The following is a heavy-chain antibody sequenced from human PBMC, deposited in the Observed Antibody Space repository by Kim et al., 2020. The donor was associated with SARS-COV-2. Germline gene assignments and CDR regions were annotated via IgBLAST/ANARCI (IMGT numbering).Heavy chain of an antibody. D-gene: IGHD3-10*01. Sequence: GGSLRLSCTASGFTFGDYAMSWFRQAPGKGLEWVGFIRSKAYGGTTEYAASVKGRFTISRDDSKSIAYLQMNSLKTEDTAVYYCTREQSDITMVRGVINLNDAFDIWGQGTMVTVSS. J-gene: IGHJ3*02. CDR2: IRSKAYGGTT. V-gene: IGHV3-49*03. CDR1: GFTFGDYA. CDR3: TREQSDITMVRGVINLNDAFDI.